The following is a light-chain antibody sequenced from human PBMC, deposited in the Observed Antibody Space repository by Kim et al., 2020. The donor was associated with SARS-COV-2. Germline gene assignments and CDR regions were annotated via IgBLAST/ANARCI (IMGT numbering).Light chain of an antibody. Sequence: SYELTQPPSVSVSPGQTGSITCSGDKLGYKYTCWYQQKPGQSPVLVIYQDSKRPSGIPERFSGSNSGNTATLTISGTQAMDEADYYCQAWDSSTAAVFGG. J-gene: IGLJ2*01. CDR3: QAWDSSTAAV. V-gene: IGLV3-1*01. CDR2: QDS. CDR1: KLGYKY.